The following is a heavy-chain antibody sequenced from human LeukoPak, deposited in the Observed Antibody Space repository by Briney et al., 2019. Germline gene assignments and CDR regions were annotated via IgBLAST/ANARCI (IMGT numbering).Heavy chain of an antibody. CDR3: ARGGSRITMIVVVISLGAFDI. CDR2: IYYSGST. V-gene: IGHV4-59*12. Sequence: PSETLSLTCTVSGGSISSYYWSWIRQPPGKGLEWIGYIYYSGSTNYNPSLKSRVTISVDTSKNQFSLKLSSVTAADTAVYYCARGGSRITMIVVVISLGAFDIWGQGTMVTVSS. J-gene: IGHJ3*02. CDR1: GGSISSYY. D-gene: IGHD3-22*01.